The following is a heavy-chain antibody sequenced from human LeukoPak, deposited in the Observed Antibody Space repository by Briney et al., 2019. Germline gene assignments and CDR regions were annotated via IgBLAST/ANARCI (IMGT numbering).Heavy chain of an antibody. Sequence: PSETLSLTRTVSGGSISSSSYYWGWIRQPPGKGLEWIGSIYYSGSTYYNPSLKSRVTMSVDTSKNQFSLKLSSVTAADTAVYYCARRERTYYDFWSGYYDWGQGTLVTVSS. CDR2: IYYSGST. J-gene: IGHJ4*02. D-gene: IGHD3-3*01. V-gene: IGHV4-39*01. CDR1: GGSISSSSYY. CDR3: ARRERTYYDFWSGYYD.